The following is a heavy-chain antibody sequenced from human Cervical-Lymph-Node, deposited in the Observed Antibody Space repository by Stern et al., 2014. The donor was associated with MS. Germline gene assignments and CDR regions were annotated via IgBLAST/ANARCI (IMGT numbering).Heavy chain of an antibody. CDR3: ARSSGYIYYYGMDV. CDR1: GVSLSTSGMC. J-gene: IGHJ6*02. V-gene: IGHV2-70*01. Sequence: ESGPALVKPTQTLTLTCTFSGVSLSTSGMCVSWIRQPPGKALEWLALIDWDDDKYYSTSLKTRLTISKDTSKNQVVLTMTNMDPVDTATYYCARSSGYIYYYGMDVWGQGTTVTVSS. CDR2: IDWDDDK. D-gene: IGHD3-22*01.